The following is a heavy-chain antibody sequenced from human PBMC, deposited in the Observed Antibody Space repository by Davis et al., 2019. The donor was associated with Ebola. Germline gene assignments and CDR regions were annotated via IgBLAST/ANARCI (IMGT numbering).Heavy chain of an antibody. Sequence: GESLKISCAASGFTFNTYWIHWVRQAPGKGLVWVSRINPVGSTTNYADSVKGRFTISRDNAKNSLFLEMNSLRAEDTAFYYCASGDGRGRSYDMDVWGQGTLVTISS. V-gene: IGHV3-74*01. CDR3: ASGDGRGRSYDMDV. CDR2: INPVGSTT. J-gene: IGHJ4*02. D-gene: IGHD3-3*01. CDR1: GFTFNTYW.